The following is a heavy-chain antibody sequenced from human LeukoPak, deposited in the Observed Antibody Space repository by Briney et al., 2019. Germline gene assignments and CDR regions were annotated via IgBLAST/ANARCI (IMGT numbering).Heavy chain of an antibody. V-gene: IGHV3-74*01. D-gene: IGHD3-3*01. CDR1: GSTFSSYW. CDR3: ARDGFPRGNYDFWSGWIDY. J-gene: IGHJ4*02. Sequence: PGGSLRLSCAASGSTFSSYWMHWVRQAPGKGLVWVSRINTDGSSTSYADSVKGRFTISRDNAKNTLYLQMNSLRAEDTAVYYCARDGFPRGNYDFWSGWIDYWGQGTLVTVSS. CDR2: INTDGSST.